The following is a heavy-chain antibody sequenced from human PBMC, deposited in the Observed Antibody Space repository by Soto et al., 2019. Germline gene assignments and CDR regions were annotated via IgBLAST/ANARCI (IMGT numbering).Heavy chain of an antibody. J-gene: IGHJ4*02. D-gene: IGHD3-22*01. CDR3: ARTHSEDSYYYDSSGFDY. Sequence: SETLSLTCTVSGGSISSGGYYWSWIRQHPGKGLEWIGYIYYSGSTYYNPSLKSRVTISVDTSKNQFSLKLSSVTAADTAVYYCARTHSEDSYYYDSSGFDYWVQGTLVTVSS. CDR1: GGSISSGGYY. CDR2: IYYSGST. V-gene: IGHV4-31*03.